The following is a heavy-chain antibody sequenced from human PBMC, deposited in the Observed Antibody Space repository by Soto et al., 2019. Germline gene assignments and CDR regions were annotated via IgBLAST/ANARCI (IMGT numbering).Heavy chain of an antibody. J-gene: IGHJ4*02. Sequence: SETLSLTCTVSGGSINTYYWSWIRQPPGKGLEWIGYIYYSGSDSGSTNYIPSLKSRVTISVDTSKNQFSLRLTSVTAADTAVYFCTRGGGDFWGQGTLVTVSA. CDR3: TRGGGDF. D-gene: IGHD6-25*01. CDR1: GGSINTYY. CDR2: IYYSGSDSGST. V-gene: IGHV4-59*01.